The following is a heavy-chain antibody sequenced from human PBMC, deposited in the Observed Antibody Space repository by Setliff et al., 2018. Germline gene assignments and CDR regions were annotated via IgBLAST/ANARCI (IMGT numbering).Heavy chain of an antibody. V-gene: IGHV1-2*02. J-gene: IGHJ4*02. CDR2: ISPKSGGT. CDR3: ARDPLGLEDITLFDY. CDR1: GYIFNDFY. D-gene: IGHD3-16*01. Sequence: ASVKVSCKASGYIFNDFYIHWVRQAPGQGLEWMGWISPKSGGTNYGQKFQGRVTMTRDTSTSTAYMELTGLRYDDTAIYHCARDPLGLEDITLFDYWGQGTLVTVSS.